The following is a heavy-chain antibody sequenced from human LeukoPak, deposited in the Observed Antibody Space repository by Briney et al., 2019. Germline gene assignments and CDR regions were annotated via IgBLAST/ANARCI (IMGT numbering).Heavy chain of an antibody. CDR1: GYTFTGYY. J-gene: IGHJ5*02. V-gene: IGHV1-2*02. CDR2: INPNSGGT. D-gene: IGHD1-14*01. CDR3: ARLFQAGIPGFDP. Sequence: GASVKVSCKASGYTFTGYYMHWVRQAPGQGLEWMGWINPNSGGTNYAQKFQGRVTMTRDTSISTAYMELSRLRSDDTAVYYCARLFQAGIPGFDPWGQGTLVTVSS.